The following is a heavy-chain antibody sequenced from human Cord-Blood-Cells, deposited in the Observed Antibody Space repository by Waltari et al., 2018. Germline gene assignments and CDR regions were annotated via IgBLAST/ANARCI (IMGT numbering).Heavy chain of an antibody. J-gene: IGHJ4*02. CDR2: ISWNSGSI. CDR3: AKDMKWAVAGTLDY. D-gene: IGHD6-19*01. CDR1: GFTFDDYA. V-gene: IGHV3-9*01. Sequence: EVQLVESGGGLVQPGRSLRLSCAASGFTFDDYAMHWVRQAPGKGLGWVSGISWNSGSIGYADSVKGRFTISRDNAKNSLYLQMNSLRAEDTALYYCAKDMKWAVAGTLDYWGQGTLVTVSS.